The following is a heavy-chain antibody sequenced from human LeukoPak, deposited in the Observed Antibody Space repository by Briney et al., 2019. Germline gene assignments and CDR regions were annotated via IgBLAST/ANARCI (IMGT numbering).Heavy chain of an antibody. D-gene: IGHD3-22*01. CDR1: GFTFSTSW. J-gene: IGHJ4*02. CDR3: ARAPADSSGYYYSFDY. V-gene: IGHV3-21*01. CDR2: ISNSSTYI. Sequence: PGGSLRLSCAASGFTFSTSWMSWVRQAPGKGLEWVSSISNSSTYIYYADSVKGRFTISRDNAKNSLYLQMNSLRAEDTAVYYCARAPADSSGYYYSFDYWGQGTLVTVSS.